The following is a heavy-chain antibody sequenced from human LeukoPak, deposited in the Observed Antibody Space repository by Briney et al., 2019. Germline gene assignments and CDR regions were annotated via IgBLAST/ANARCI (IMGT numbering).Heavy chain of an antibody. CDR1: GYTFTSYG. J-gene: IGHJ5*02. D-gene: IGHD2-15*01. CDR3: ARDLVVVAAIRPKSDWFDP. V-gene: IGHV1-18*01. CDR2: ISAYNGNT. Sequence: GASVKVSCKASGYTFTSYGISWVRQAPGQGLEWMGWISAYNGNTNYAQELQGRVTMTTDTSTSTAYMELRSLRSDDTAVYYCARDLVVVAAIRPKSDWFDPWGQGTLVTVSS.